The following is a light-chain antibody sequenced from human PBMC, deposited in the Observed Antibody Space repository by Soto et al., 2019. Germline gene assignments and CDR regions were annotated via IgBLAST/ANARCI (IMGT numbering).Light chain of an antibody. J-gene: IGKJ1*01. CDR1: QSISSK. CDR2: GAA. CDR3: QQYKRCPSGT. V-gene: IGKV3-15*01. Sequence: DIVMTQAPATVSSYPVQSATHCFRASQSISSKLAWYHKKPGQAPRILIYGAATSANGGPASFCRGGSWGEVALTISSLQSEDFAVYYCQQYKRCPSGTFGQGTKVDIK.